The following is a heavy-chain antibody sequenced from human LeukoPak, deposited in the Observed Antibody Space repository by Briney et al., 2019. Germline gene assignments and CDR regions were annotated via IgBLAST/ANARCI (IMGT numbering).Heavy chain of an antibody. J-gene: IGHJ3*02. Sequence: SVKVSCKASGGTFSSYAISWVRQAPGQGLEWMGRIIPIFGTANYAQKFQGRVTITTDESTSTAYMELSSLRSEDTAMYYCASGITMVRGEGPNDAFDIWGQGTMVTVSS. CDR3: ASGITMVRGEGPNDAFDI. CDR2: IIPIFGTA. CDR1: GGTFSSYA. V-gene: IGHV1-69*05. D-gene: IGHD3-10*01.